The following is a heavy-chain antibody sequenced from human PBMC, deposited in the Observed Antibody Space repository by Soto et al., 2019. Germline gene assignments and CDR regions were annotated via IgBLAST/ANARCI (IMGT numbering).Heavy chain of an antibody. CDR2: TYYRSKWYN. Sequence: SQXLSLTCAISGDSVSSNSAAWNWIRQSRLRGLEWLGRTYYRSKWYNDYAVSVKSRITINPDTSKNQFSLQLNSVTPEDTAVYYCARSIWFGELYSRAPDYWGQGTLVTVSS. CDR3: ARSIWFGELYSRAPDY. J-gene: IGHJ4*02. CDR1: GDSVSSNSAA. V-gene: IGHV6-1*01. D-gene: IGHD3-10*01.